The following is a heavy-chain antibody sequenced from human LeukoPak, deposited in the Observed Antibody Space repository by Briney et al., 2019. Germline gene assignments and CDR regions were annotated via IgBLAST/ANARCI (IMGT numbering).Heavy chain of an antibody. CDR3: ARDHRWREMATIAVDY. D-gene: IGHD5-24*01. Sequence: GGSLRLSCAASGFTFSSYAMSWVRQAPGKGLEWVSAISGSGGSTYYADSVKGRFTISRDNSKNTLYLQMNSLRAEDTAVYYCARDHRWREMATIAVDYWGQGTLVTVSS. J-gene: IGHJ4*02. V-gene: IGHV3-23*01. CDR1: GFTFSSYA. CDR2: ISGSGGST.